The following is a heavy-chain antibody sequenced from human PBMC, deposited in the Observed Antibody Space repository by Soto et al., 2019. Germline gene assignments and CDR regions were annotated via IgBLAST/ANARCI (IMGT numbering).Heavy chain of an antibody. CDR2: IYYTGIT. CDR1: GDSISGDSYC. V-gene: IGHV4-31*03. D-gene: IGHD4-17*01. Sequence: TLSLTCTVSGDSISGDSYCWSWTRQNPGRGLEWIGDIYYTGITYYSPALNSRISISVDTSKNQFSLNLNSVTAADTAVYFCARADYGGKGGLRGTYFDYWGQGTLVTVSS. J-gene: IGHJ4*02. CDR3: ARADYGGKGGLRGTYFDY.